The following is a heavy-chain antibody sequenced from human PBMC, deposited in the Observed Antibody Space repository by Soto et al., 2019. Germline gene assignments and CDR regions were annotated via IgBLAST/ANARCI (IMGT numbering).Heavy chain of an antibody. D-gene: IGHD3-16*01. J-gene: IGHJ6*02. CDR3: AMVDVYVTPSPQDV. V-gene: IGHV1-18*01. CDR2: INTYNGNT. Sequence: QVQLVQSRAEVKNPGASVKVSCKASGYSFTRYGIAWARQAPGQGLEWMGWINTYNGNTNYAQNLQGRATLTTETSTSTAYMELTSLRSNDTAIYYCAMVDVYVTPSPQDVWGQGTTVIVSS. CDR1: GYSFTRYG.